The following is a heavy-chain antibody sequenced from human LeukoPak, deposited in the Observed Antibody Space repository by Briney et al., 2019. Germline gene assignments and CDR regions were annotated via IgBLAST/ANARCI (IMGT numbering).Heavy chain of an antibody. CDR1: GFTFSTFP. D-gene: IGHD3-16*01. Sequence: GGSLRLSCAASGFTFSTFPRAWVRQAPGKGLEGVSGISDRGVATYYADSVKGRFTISRDNSTNALYLQMHSLQVDDTAIYFCAKVRAEGVWYFDLWGRGTLVTVSS. CDR2: ISDRGVAT. CDR3: AKVRAEGVWYFDL. J-gene: IGHJ2*01. V-gene: IGHV3-23*01.